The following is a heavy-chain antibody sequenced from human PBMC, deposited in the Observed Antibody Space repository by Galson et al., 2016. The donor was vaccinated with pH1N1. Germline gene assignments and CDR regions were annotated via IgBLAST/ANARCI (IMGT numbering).Heavy chain of an antibody. CDR2: ISGYNGNT. D-gene: IGHD3-22*01. Sequence: SVKVSCKASGYMFSTYGINWARKAPGQGPEWMGRISGYNGNTIYAQKFQARISMTIDKSTSTVYMDLRSLRFDDTAVYYCAKGTLPGYYDYWGQGTLATVSS. J-gene: IGHJ4*02. CDR3: AKGTLPGYYDY. CDR1: GYMFSTYG. V-gene: IGHV1-18*01.